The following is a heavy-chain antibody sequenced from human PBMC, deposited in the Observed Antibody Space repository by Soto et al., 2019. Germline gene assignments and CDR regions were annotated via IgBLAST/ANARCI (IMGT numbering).Heavy chain of an antibody. CDR2: IFFSGNT. D-gene: IGHD4-17*01. CDR3: AIDNYGSMLDF. J-gene: IGHJ4*02. Sequence: SETLSLTCTVSGGSILNGGHYWTWIRQHPGKGLEWIGRIFFSGNTHYNPALKSRLTFSLDTAKNQFSLKLTSVTAADTAIYYCAIDNYGSMLDFWGPGTLVTVSS. CDR1: GGSILNGGHY. V-gene: IGHV4-31*03.